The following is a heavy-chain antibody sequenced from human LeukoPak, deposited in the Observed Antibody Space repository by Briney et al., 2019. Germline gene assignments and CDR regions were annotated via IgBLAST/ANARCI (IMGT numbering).Heavy chain of an antibody. CDR1: GGTFSSYA. CDR2: IIPIFGTA. Sequence: EASVKVSCKASGGTFSSYAISWVRQAPGQGLEWMGGIIPIFGTANYAQKFQGRVTITADESTSTAYTELSSLRSEDTAVYYCARDRGEGYQLLQGFDYWGQGTLVTVSS. V-gene: IGHV1-69*01. D-gene: IGHD2-2*01. CDR3: ARDRGEGYQLLQGFDY. J-gene: IGHJ4*02.